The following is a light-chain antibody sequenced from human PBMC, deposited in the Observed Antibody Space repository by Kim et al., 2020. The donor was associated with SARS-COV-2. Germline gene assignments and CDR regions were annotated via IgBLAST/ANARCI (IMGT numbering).Light chain of an antibody. CDR1: QTVTNNF. CDR3: QQYGSSLQT. Sequence: EIVLTQSPDTLSLSPGERATLSCRATQTVTNNFLAGYQQKPGQAPRLLIYGASRRATGIQDRISGSGSGTDFTLTISRPEPEDSAVYYCQQYGSSLQTFGQGTKVDIK. J-gene: IGKJ1*01. V-gene: IGKV3-20*01. CDR2: GAS.